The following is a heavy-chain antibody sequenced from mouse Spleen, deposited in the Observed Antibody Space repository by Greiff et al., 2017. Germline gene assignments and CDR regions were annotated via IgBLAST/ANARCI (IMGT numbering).Heavy chain of an antibody. CDR3: ARLGAHYVGWYFDV. CDR2: INYDGSST. CDR1: GFTFSDYY. J-gene: IGHJ1*01. D-gene: IGHD1-1*01. V-gene: IGHV5-16*01. Sequence: EVKVVESEGGLVQPGSSMKLSCTASGFTFSDYYMAWVRQVPEKGLEWVANINYDGSSTYYLDSLKSRFIISRDNAKNILYLQMSSLKSEDTATYYCARLGAHYVGWYFDVWGAGTTVTVSS.